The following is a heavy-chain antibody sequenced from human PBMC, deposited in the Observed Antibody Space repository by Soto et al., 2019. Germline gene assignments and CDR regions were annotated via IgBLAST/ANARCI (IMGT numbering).Heavy chain of an antibody. V-gene: IGHV1-18*04. CDR3: ARGYDFWSGYYTDQDYYYYYGMDV. D-gene: IGHD3-3*01. CDR2: ISAYNGNT. CDR1: GYTFTSYG. J-gene: IGHJ6*02. Sequence: QVQLVQSGAEVKKPGASVKVSCKASGYTFTSYGISWVRQAPGQGLEWMGWISAYNGNTNYAQKLQGRVTMTTDTSTSTACMELRSLRSDDTAVYYCARGYDFWSGYYTDQDYYYYYGMDVWGQGTTVTVSS.